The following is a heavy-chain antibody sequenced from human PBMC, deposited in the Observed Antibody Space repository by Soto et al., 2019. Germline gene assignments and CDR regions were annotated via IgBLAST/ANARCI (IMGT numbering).Heavy chain of an antibody. CDR3: ARDVPHYYDSSGYHYYYYGMDV. J-gene: IGHJ6*02. CDR1: GFTFSSYS. V-gene: IGHV3-48*02. Sequence: PGGSLRLSCAASGFTFSSYSMNWVRQAPGKGLEWVSYISSSSSTIYYADSVKGRFTISRDNAKNSLYLQMNSLRDEDTAVYYCARDVPHYYDSSGYHYYYYGMDVWGQGTTVTVSS. CDR2: ISSSSSTI. D-gene: IGHD3-22*01.